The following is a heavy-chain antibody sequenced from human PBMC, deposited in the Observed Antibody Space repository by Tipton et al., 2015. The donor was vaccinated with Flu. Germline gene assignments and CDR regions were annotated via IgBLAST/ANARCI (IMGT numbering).Heavy chain of an antibody. CDR2: LYYGGRT. J-gene: IGHJ5*02. CDR3: ARDEGLGTWRNWASNWFDP. V-gene: IGHV3-53*05. D-gene: IGHD7-27*01. Sequence: SLRLSCALSEFIVDWNHMTWVRQAPGKGLEWVSLLYYGGRTNYADSVMGRFSISRDNSRNELYLQMNSVRTEDTAVYYCARDEGLGTWRNWASNWFDPRGQGTLVTVSS. CDR1: EFIVDWNH.